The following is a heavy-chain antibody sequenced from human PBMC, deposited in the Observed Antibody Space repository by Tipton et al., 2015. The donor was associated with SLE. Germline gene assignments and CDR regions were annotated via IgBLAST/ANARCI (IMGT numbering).Heavy chain of an antibody. Sequence: QLVQSGAEVKKPGASVKVSCKASGYTFNRYSINWVRQAPGQGLEWMGWISAYNGNTNYTQKLQGRVTMTTDTSTRTAYMELRSLRSEDTAVYYCAREDKHYWGQGTLVTVSS. CDR3: AREDKHY. J-gene: IGHJ4*02. CDR1: GYTFNRYS. CDR2: ISAYNGNT. V-gene: IGHV1-18*01.